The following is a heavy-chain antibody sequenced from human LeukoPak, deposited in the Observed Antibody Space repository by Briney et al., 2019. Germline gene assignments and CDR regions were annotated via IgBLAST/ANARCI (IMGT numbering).Heavy chain of an antibody. V-gene: IGHV4-34*01. Sequence: SETLSLTCAVYGGPFSGYYWSWIRQPPGKGLEWIGEINHSGSTNYNPSLKSRVTISVDTSKNQFSLKLSSVTAADTAVYYCARGLKVNYFDYWGQGTLVTVSS. CDR2: INHSGST. J-gene: IGHJ4*02. CDR1: GGPFSGYY. CDR3: ARGLKVNYFDY.